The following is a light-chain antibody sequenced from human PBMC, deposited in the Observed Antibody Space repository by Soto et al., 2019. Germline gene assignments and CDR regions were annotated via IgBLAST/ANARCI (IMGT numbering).Light chain of an antibody. CDR2: GAS. CDR3: LQYSSHSWK. Sequence: EIVLTHSPGTLSLSPWERATLSCRASQSVSNNYLAWYQQKPGQAPRLLIYGASNRATGIPDRFSGSGSGTDFTLTISRLQPDDVATYYCLQYSSHSWKFGQGTKVDIK. V-gene: IGKV3-20*01. CDR1: QSVSNNY. J-gene: IGKJ1*01.